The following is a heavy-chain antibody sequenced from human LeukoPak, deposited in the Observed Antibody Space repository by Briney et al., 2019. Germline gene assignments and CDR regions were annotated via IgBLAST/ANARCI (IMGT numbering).Heavy chain of an antibody. CDR2: TYYRSKWYN. V-gene: IGHV6-1*01. J-gene: IGHJ3*02. D-gene: IGHD3-22*01. CDR1: GDSLSSNSAA. CDR3: TRDDSSGYYYSRGAEYVFDI. Sequence: SQTLSLTCAISGDSLSSNSAAWHWLRQSPSRGLEWLGRTYYRSKWYNDYAVCVKSRITINQDTSKNQFSLQLNSVTPEDTAVYYCTRDDSSGYYYSRGAEYVFDIWGQGTMVTVSS.